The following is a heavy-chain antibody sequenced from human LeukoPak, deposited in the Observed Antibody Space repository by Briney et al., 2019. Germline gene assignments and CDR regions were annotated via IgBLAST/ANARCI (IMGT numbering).Heavy chain of an antibody. D-gene: IGHD3-10*01. CDR3: ARVIWFGVSPHEHDYYYMDV. Sequence: SETLSLTCTVSGGSISSHYWSWIRQPPGKGLEWIGYIYYSGSTNYNPSLKSRVTISVDTSKNHFSLKLISVTAADTAVYYCARVIWFGVSPHEHDYYYMDVWGKGTTVTVSS. CDR2: IYYSGST. CDR1: GGSISSHY. V-gene: IGHV4-59*11. J-gene: IGHJ6*03.